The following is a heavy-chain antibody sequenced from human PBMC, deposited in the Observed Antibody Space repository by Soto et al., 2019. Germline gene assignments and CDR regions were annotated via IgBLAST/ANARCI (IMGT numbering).Heavy chain of an antibody. CDR3: ARVFGYYYYYMDV. Sequence: QVQLEQWGAGLLKSSGTLSLRCVLSGGSFSGFYWSWIRQPPGQGLEWIGDINPSGSTNYNPSLESRVTIAIDTSNNHFSLNVSSVIAADTAVYYCARVFGYYYYYMDVWGKGTTVSVFS. CDR1: GGSFSGFY. J-gene: IGHJ6*03. V-gene: IGHV4-34*02. D-gene: IGHD3-3*01. CDR2: INPSGST.